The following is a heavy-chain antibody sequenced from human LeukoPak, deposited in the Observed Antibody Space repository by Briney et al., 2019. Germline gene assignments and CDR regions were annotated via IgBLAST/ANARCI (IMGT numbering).Heavy chain of an antibody. CDR2: IYSGGST. CDR1: GFTVSSNY. Sequence: PGGSLRLSCAVSGFTVSSNYMSWVRQAPGKGLEWGSVIYSGGSTYYAASVKGRFTISRDNSKNTLYLQMNSLRAEDTAVYYCARVPRKHIAVAGQGNWGQGTLVTVSP. CDR3: ARVPRKHIAVAGQGN. V-gene: IGHV3-53*01. D-gene: IGHD6-19*01. J-gene: IGHJ4*02.